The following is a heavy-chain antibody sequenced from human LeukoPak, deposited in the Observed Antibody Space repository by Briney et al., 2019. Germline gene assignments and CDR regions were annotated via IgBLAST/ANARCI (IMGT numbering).Heavy chain of an antibody. V-gene: IGHV6-1*01. CDR2: TYYRSKWHY. CDR1: GDSVSSNSAA. D-gene: IGHD6-19*01. CDR3: AREFYSSGWYGVQPYYFDS. Sequence: SQTLTLTCAISGDSVSSNSAAWNWIRQSPSRGLEWLGRTYYRSKWHYDYALSVKSRISINPDTSKNQFSLQLNSVTPEDTAVYYCAREFYSSGWYGVQPYYFDSWGQGTLVTVSA. J-gene: IGHJ4*02.